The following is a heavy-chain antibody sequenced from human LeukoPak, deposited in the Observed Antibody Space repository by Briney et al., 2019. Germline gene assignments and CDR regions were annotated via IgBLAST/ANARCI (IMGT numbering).Heavy chain of an antibody. V-gene: IGHV3-48*01. CDR3: AKDSAFYYIDV. CDR2: ISSSSNTI. CDR1: GFTVSSYS. D-gene: IGHD3-10*01. J-gene: IGHJ6*03. Sequence: PGGSLRLSCAASGFTVSSYSMNWVRQAPGKGLEWVSYISSSSNTIYYADSVKGRFTISRDNSKNTLYLQMNSLKGDDTAVYYCAKDSAFYYIDVWGKGTTVIISS.